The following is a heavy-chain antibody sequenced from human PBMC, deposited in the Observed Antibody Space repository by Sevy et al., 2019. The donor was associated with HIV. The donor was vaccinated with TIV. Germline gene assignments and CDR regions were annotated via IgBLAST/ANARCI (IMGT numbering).Heavy chain of an antibody. J-gene: IGHJ4*02. Sequence: ASVKVSCKASGYTFTSYGISWVRQAPGQGLEWMGWISAYNGNTNYAQKLQGRVTMTTDTSTGKAYMELRSLGSDDTAVYYCARARSVTPLFDYWGQGTLVTVSS. CDR1: GYTFTSYG. V-gene: IGHV1-18*01. CDR3: ARARSVTPLFDY. CDR2: ISAYNGNT. D-gene: IGHD1-26*01.